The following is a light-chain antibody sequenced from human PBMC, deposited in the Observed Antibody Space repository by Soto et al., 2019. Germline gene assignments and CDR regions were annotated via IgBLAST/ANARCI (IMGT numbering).Light chain of an antibody. CDR1: TRDVGGYNY. CDR2: DVS. J-gene: IGLJ1*01. V-gene: IGLV2-14*01. Sequence: SSLTQPPPLSGSPGQSITLACTGTTRDVGGYNYVSWYQQYPGKAPRLVISDVSNRPSGVSNRFSGSKSGNSASLTISGLQAEDEADYYCSSYTSSSTYVFGTGTKATVL. CDR3: SSYTSSSTYV.